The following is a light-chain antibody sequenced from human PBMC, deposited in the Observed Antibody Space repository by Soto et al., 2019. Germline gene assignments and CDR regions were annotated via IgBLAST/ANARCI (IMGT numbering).Light chain of an antibody. V-gene: IGLV2-23*01. CDR3: CSYAGSSTHCV. J-gene: IGLJ1*01. CDR2: EGT. Sequence: QSVLTQPASVSGSPGQSITISCTGSSSDVGSYNLVSWYQQHPDKAPKLMIYEGTKRPSGVSIRFSGSKSGNTASLTISGLQAEDEADYYCCSYAGSSTHCVFGSGTKVTVL. CDR1: SSDVGSYNL.